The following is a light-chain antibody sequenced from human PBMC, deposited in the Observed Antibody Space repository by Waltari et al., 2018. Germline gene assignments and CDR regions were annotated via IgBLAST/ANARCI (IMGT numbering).Light chain of an antibody. J-gene: IGKJ5*01. CDR1: QSISSY. CDR2: AAS. Sequence: DIQMTHSPSSLSAPVGDRVTITCRASQSISSYLNWYQQKPGKAPKLLIYAASSLQSGVPSRFSGSGSGTDFTLTISSLEPEDFAVYYCQQRLSWPPITFGQGTRLEIK. V-gene: IGKV1-39*01. CDR3: QQRLSWPPIT.